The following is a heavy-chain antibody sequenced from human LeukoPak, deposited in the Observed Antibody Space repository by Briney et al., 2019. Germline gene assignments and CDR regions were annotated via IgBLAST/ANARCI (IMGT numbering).Heavy chain of an antibody. CDR3: AELGITMIGGV. CDR2: IYSGGST. CDR1: GVTGSSNY. Sequence: GSLRLSCAASGVTGSSNYMSWVRQAPGKGLEWVSVIYSGGSTYYADSVKGRFTISRDNSKNTLYLQMNSLRAEDTAVYYCAELGITMIGGVWGKGTTVTISS. D-gene: IGHD3-10*02. V-gene: IGHV3-66*01. J-gene: IGHJ6*04.